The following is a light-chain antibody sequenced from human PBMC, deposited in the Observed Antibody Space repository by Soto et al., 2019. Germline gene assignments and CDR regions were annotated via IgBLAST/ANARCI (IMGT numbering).Light chain of an antibody. Sequence: SYELTQPPSVSVAPGQTASISCGGNIIGSRSVHWYQQRPGQAPVLVVYDDSDRRSGIPERFSGANSGNTATLTISRVEAGDEADYYCQVWGTSDHPVFGGGTQLTVL. J-gene: IGLJ3*02. CDR2: DDS. CDR3: QVWGTSDHPV. CDR1: IIGSRS. V-gene: IGLV3-21*02.